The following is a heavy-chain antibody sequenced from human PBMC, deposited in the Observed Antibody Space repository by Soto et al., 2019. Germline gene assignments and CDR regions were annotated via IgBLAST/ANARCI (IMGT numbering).Heavy chain of an antibody. CDR2: FYYFGST. D-gene: IGHD3-3*01. Sequence: QLQLQESGPGLVKPSQTLSLTCSVSGDSISSRVYYWGWIRQPPGKGLEWIGNFYYFGSTYYNPSLKSRVTISVDTSNTQLSLRLRSVTAADTAVYYCATSTMTPNWFDPWGQGTLVTVSS. CDR1: GDSISSRVYY. V-gene: IGHV4-39*01. J-gene: IGHJ5*02. CDR3: ATSTMTPNWFDP.